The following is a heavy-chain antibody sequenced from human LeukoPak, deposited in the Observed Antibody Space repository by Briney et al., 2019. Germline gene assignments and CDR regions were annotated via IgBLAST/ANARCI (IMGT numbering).Heavy chain of an antibody. CDR2: ISAYNGNT. CDR3: VRDLGVDTSMIFFDY. D-gene: IGHD5-18*01. J-gene: IGHJ4*02. Sequence: ASVKVSCKGSGYTFTSFGISWVRQAPGQGLEWMGWISAYNGNTNSAQKFQGRVTMTTDTSTSTAYMELRSLRSDDTAVFYCVRDLGVDTSMIFFDYWSQGTLVTVSS. CDR1: GYTFTSFG. V-gene: IGHV1-18*01.